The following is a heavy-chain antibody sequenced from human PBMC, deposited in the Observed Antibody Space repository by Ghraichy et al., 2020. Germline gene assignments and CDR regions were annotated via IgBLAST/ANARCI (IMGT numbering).Heavy chain of an antibody. V-gene: IGHV4-34*01. CDR1: GGSFSGYY. D-gene: IGHD3-22*01. J-gene: IGHJ4*02. CDR2: INHSGST. CDR3: AGLGERARFSYYDSSGYYY. Sequence: SATLSLTCAVYGGSFSGYYWSWIRQPPGKGLEWIGEINHSGSTNYNPSLKSRVTISVDTSKNQFSLKLSSVTAADTAVYYCAGLGERARFSYYDSSGYYYWGQGTLVTVSS.